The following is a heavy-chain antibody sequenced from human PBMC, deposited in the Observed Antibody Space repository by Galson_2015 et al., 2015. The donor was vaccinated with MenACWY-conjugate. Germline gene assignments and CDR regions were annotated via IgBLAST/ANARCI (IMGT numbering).Heavy chain of an antibody. J-gene: IGHJ4*02. CDR1: GFTFSSYG. CDR3: AKESIAATNEYYFDY. D-gene: IGHD6-6*01. Sequence: SLRLSCAASGFTFSSYGMHWVRQAPGKGLEWVAVISYDGSNKYYADSVKGRFTISRDNSKNTLYLQMSSLRAEDTAVYYCAKESIAATNEYYFDYSGQGTLVTVSS. CDR2: ISYDGSNK. V-gene: IGHV3-30*18.